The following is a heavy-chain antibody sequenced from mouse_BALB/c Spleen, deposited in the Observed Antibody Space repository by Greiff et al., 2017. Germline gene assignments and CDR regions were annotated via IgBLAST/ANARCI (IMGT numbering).Heavy chain of an antibody. CDR2: ISDGGSYT. CDR1: GFTFSDYY. V-gene: IGHV5-4*02. J-gene: IGHJ3*01. D-gene: IGHD1-1*01. CDR3: ARDGGYYGSSPAWFAY. Sequence: EVQRVESGGGLVKPGGSLKLSCAASGFTFSDYYMYWVRQTPEKRLEWVATISDGGSYTYYPDSVKGRFTISRDNAKNNLYLQMSSLKSEDTAMYYCARDGGYYGSSPAWFAYWGQGTLVTVSA.